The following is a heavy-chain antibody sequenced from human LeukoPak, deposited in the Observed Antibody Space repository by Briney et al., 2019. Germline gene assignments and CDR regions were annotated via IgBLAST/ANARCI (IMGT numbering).Heavy chain of an antibody. CDR3: VGTWVGAQYYFDY. CDR1: GGSPSGYY. Sequence: PETLSLTCAVYGGSPSGYYWSWIRQPPGSGLEWIGYIYYSGSTNYNPSLKSRVSISVDTSKNQFSLKLSSVTAADTAVYYCVGTWVGAQYYFDYWGQGTLVTVSS. J-gene: IGHJ4*02. V-gene: IGHV4-59*01. D-gene: IGHD1-26*01. CDR2: IYYSGST.